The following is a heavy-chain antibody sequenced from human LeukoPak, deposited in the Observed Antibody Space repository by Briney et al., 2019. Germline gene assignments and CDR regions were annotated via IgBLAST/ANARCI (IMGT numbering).Heavy chain of an antibody. J-gene: IGHJ4*02. D-gene: IGHD3-10*01. CDR1: GFTFSNYA. V-gene: IGHV3-64D*06. CDR3: LSGDY. CDR2: ISSNGGST. Sequence: GGSLRLSCPASGFTFSNYAMHWVRQAPGKGLESVSAISSNGGSTYYADSVKGRFTISRDNSRNTLYLQMSSLRAEDTAVYYCLSGDYWGQGTLVTVSS.